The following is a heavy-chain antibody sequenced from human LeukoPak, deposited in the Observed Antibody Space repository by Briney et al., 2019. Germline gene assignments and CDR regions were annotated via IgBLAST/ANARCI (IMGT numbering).Heavy chain of an antibody. CDR1: GYTFNTYG. CDR3: ARQRKEVGMGFDY. Sequence: GASVKVSCKASGYTFNTYGITWVRQAPGQGLEWMGIINPSGGSTSYAQKFQGRVTMTRDVSTSTVYMELSSLRSEDTAVYYCARQRKEVGMGFDYWGQGTLVTVSS. J-gene: IGHJ4*02. V-gene: IGHV1-46*02. D-gene: IGHD1-26*01. CDR2: INPSGGST.